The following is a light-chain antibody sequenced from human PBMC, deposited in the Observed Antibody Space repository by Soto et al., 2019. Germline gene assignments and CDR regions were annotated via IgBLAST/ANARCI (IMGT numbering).Light chain of an antibody. Sequence: IVMTQSPATLSVSPGERATLSCRASQSVSSSLAWYQQKPGQAPRLLIYGAFARATGIPARFSGSGSGTEFTLTISSLQSEDFAVYYCQQYNNWPRTFGQGTKLEIK. V-gene: IGKV3-15*01. CDR3: QQYNNWPRT. J-gene: IGKJ2*01. CDR1: QSVSSS. CDR2: GAF.